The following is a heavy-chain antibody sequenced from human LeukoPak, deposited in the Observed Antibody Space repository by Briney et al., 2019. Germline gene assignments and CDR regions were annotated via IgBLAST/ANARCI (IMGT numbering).Heavy chain of an antibody. D-gene: IGHD1-26*01. J-gene: IGHJ4*02. Sequence: GGSLRLSRAVSGFTFSSYAMSWVRQAPGKGLEWVSGLSSSGESTYYADSVKGRFTISRDNSKKTLYLQRNSLRAEDTAVSHCAKGPSGSYTTYFFDYWGQGILVTVSS. CDR1: GFTFSSYA. V-gene: IGHV3-23*01. CDR3: AKGPSGSYTTYFFDY. CDR2: LSSSGEST.